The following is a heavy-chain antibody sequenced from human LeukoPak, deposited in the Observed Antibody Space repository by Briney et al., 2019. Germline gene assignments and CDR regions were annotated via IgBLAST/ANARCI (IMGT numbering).Heavy chain of an antibody. J-gene: IGHJ3*02. CDR2: ISAYNGNT. Sequence: ASVKVSCKASGYTFTNYGIIWVRQALGQGLEWMGWISAYNGNTDYAQKFQGRVTMTADTSTNTAYMELRSLTSDDSAVYYCARDRSNSDIWGQGTMVSVSS. CDR3: ARDRSNSDI. V-gene: IGHV1-18*01. D-gene: IGHD4-23*01. CDR1: GYTFTNYG.